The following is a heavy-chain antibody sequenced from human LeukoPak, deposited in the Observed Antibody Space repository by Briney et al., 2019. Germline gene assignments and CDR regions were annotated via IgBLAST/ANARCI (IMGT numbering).Heavy chain of an antibody. CDR3: AKGDGGSCSSSSCSTYFDY. J-gene: IGHJ4*02. V-gene: IGHV3-23*01. Sequence: GGSLRLPCAASGFTFSTYAMNWVRQAPGKGLEWVSAISGGGETTYNADSVKGRFIISRDNSKNTLYLQMKGLRAEDTAIYYCAKGDGGSCSSSSCSTYFDYWGQGTLVTVSS. CDR1: GFTFSTYA. CDR2: ISGGGETT. D-gene: IGHD2-15*01.